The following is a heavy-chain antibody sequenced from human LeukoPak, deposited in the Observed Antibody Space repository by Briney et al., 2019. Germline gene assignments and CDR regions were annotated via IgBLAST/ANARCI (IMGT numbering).Heavy chain of an antibody. J-gene: IGHJ4*02. CDR2: IKQDGSEK. D-gene: IGHD3-10*02. CDR1: GLTFSSYW. CDR3: ARALMFGFDY. V-gene: IGHV3-7*03. Sequence: GGPLRLSWAASGLTFSSYWMSWVRQAPGKGLEWVANIKQDGSEKYYVDSVKGRFTISRDNAKNSLYLQMNSLRAEDTAVYYCARALMFGFDYWGQGTLVTVSS.